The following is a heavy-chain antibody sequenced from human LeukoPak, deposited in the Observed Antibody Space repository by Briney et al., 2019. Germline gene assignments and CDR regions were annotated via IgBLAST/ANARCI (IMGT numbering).Heavy chain of an antibody. V-gene: IGHV1-69*04. CDR1: GGTFSSYA. Sequence: SVKVSCKASGGTFSSYAISWVRQAPGQGLEWMGRIIPILGIANYAQKFQGRVTITADKSTSTAYMELSSLRSEDTAVYYCARDPELGLDTAYGMDVWGQGTTVTVSS. CDR2: IIPILGIA. CDR3: ARDPELGLDTAYGMDV. D-gene: IGHD7-27*01. J-gene: IGHJ6*02.